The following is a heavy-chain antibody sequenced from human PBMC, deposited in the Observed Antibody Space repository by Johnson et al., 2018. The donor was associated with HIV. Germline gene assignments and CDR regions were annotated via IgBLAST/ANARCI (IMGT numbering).Heavy chain of an antibody. D-gene: IGHD2-8*01. CDR2: ISYDGSNK. CDR1: GFTVSSNY. CDR3: IGVYAHDAFDI. V-gene: IGHV3-30-3*01. J-gene: IGHJ3*02. Sequence: QVQLVESGGGLVQPGGSLRLSCAASGFTVSSNYMSWVRQAPGKGLEWVAVISYDGSNKYYADSVKGRFTISRDDSKSIAYLQMNSLKTEDTAVYYCIGVYAHDAFDIWGQGTMVTVSS.